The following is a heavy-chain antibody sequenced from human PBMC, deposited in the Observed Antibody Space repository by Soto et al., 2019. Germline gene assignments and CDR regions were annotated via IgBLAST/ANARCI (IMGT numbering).Heavy chain of an antibody. V-gene: IGHV3-48*01. CDR3: ARDTLDDYIWGSYRYRASLGY. Sequence: EVQLVESGGGLVQPGGSLRLSCAASGFTFSSYSMNWVRQAPGKGLEWVSYISSSSSTIYYADSVKGRFTISRDNAKNSLYLQMNGLRAEDTAVYYCARDTLDDYIWGSYRYRASLGYWGQGTLVTVSS. D-gene: IGHD3-16*02. CDR2: ISSSSSTI. J-gene: IGHJ4*02. CDR1: GFTFSSYS.